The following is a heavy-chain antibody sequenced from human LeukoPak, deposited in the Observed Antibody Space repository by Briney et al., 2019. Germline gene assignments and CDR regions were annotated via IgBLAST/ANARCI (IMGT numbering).Heavy chain of an antibody. D-gene: IGHD5-12*01. J-gene: IGHJ4*02. CDR3: ARAGYTGFDLGY. Sequence: ASVKVSCKASGYSFTGYYMHWVRQAPGHGLEWMGWINPNSGGTNYEQKFQGRVTMTRDTSISTAYMELSRLTSADTAVYYCARAGYTGFDLGYWGQGTLVTVSS. CDR1: GYSFTGYY. CDR2: INPNSGGT. V-gene: IGHV1-2*02.